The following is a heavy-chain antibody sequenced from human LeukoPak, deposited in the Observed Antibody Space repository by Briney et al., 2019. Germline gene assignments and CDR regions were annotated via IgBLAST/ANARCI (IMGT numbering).Heavy chain of an antibody. Sequence: PSETLSLTCTASGGSISRYYGSWMRQPAGGGVEGIGLNYTSENTHYNPCLKSGVTMSVDTSKNQFSVTLSSVTATDRAVYYCARGQYYDSSGYDAFDIWGQGTMVTVSS. CDR2: NYTSENT. V-gene: IGHV4-4*07. D-gene: IGHD3-22*01. J-gene: IGHJ3*02. CDR1: GGSISRYY. CDR3: ARGQYYDSSGYDAFDI.